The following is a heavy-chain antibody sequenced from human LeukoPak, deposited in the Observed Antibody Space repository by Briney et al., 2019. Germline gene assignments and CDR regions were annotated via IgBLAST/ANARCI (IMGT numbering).Heavy chain of an antibody. CDR2: ISSSSSTI. Sequence: GGSLRLSCAASGFTFSSYSMNWVRQAPGKGLEWVSYISSSSSTIYYADSVKGRFTISRDNAKNSLYLQMNSLRAEDTALYYCAKSATVVLDAFDIWGQGTMVTVSS. D-gene: IGHD4-17*01. CDR3: AKSATVVLDAFDI. J-gene: IGHJ3*02. V-gene: IGHV3-48*01. CDR1: GFTFSSYS.